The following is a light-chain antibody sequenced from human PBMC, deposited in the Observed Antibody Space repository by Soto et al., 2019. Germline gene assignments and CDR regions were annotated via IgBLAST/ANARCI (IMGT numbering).Light chain of an antibody. V-gene: IGKV3-11*01. CDR3: QQCYSTPFT. J-gene: IGKJ3*01. CDR2: DAS. Sequence: EIVLTQSPATLSLSPGERATLSCRASQSVGTFFAWYQQKPGQAPRLLIYDASNRATGIPARFSGSGSGTDFTLTISSLEPEDFAVYYCQQCYSTPFTFGPGTKVDIK. CDR1: QSVGTF.